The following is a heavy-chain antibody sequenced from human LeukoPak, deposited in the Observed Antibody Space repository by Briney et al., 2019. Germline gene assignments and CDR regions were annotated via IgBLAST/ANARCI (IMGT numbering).Heavy chain of an antibody. D-gene: IGHD3-22*01. CDR2: INPSAGST. CDR1: GYTFTKYY. J-gene: IGHJ3*02. V-gene: IGHV1-46*01. Sequence: EASVKVSCKASGYTFTKYYIHWVRQAPGQGLEWMGIINPSAGSTNYAQKFQGRVTLTRDTSTSTVYMKVSNLRSEDTAVYYCARESLGSYKTVVVVARGHDAFDMWGQGTMVTVSS. CDR3: ARESLGSYKTVVVVARGHDAFDM.